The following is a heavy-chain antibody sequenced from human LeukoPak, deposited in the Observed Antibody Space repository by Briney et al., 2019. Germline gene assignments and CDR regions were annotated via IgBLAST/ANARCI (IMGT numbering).Heavy chain of an antibody. CDR3: AKDIQLWLEGEGY. V-gene: IGHV3-23*01. Sequence: GGSLRLSCAASGFTFSSYAMSWVRQAPGKGLEWASGISGSGGSTYYADSVKGRFTISRDNSKNTLYLQLNSLRVEDTAVYYCAKDIQLWLEGEGYWGQGTLVTVSS. J-gene: IGHJ4*02. CDR2: ISGSGGST. CDR1: GFTFSSYA. D-gene: IGHD5-18*01.